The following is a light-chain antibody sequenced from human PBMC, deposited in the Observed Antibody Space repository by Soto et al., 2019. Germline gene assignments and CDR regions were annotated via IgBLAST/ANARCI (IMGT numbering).Light chain of an antibody. Sequence: EIVLTQSPGTLSLSPGERATLSCRASQTITSNFLAWYQQKPGQAPRLLIYGASTRAAGAPDRFSGSGSGTDFTLTITRLEPEDFAVYYCQQYGRSPLRYSFGQVTKLGVK. J-gene: IGKJ2*03. CDR2: GAS. V-gene: IGKV3-20*01. CDR3: QQYGRSPLRYS. CDR1: QTITSNF.